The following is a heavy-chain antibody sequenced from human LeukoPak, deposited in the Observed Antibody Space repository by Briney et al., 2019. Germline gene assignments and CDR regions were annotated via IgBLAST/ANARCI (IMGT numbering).Heavy chain of an antibody. CDR2: ISGSGTTI. D-gene: IGHD5/OR15-5a*01. V-gene: IGHV3-48*03. CDR1: GFSFSSYE. Sequence: GGSLRLSCAASGFSFSSYEMNWVRQAPGKGLEWVSYISGSGTTIYYADSVKGRFTISRDNAENSLYLQMNSLRAEDTAVYYCARDRGMVSTNLDYWGQGTLVTVSS. CDR3: ARDRGMVSTNLDY. J-gene: IGHJ4*02.